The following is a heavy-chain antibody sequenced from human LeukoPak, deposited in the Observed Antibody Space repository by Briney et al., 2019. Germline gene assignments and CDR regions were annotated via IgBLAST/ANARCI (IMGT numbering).Heavy chain of an antibody. CDR3: ARDVNRYWSGGSCYYFDY. CDR1: GGSISSSSYY. J-gene: IGHJ4*02. Sequence: SETLSLTCTVSGGSISSSSYYWGWIRQPPGKGLEWIGSIYYSGSTYYNPSLKSRVTISVNTSKNQFSLKLSSVTAADTAVYYCARDVNRYWSGGSCYYFDYWGQGTLVTVSS. CDR2: IYYSGST. V-gene: IGHV4-39*07. D-gene: IGHD2-15*01.